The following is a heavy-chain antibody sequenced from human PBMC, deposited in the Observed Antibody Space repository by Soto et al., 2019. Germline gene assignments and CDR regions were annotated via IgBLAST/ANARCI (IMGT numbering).Heavy chain of an antibody. CDR1: GYTLTELS. CDR2: FDPEDGET. Sequence: GASVKVSCXVSGYTLTELSMHWVRQAPGKGLEWMGGFDPEDGETIYAQKFQGRVTMTEDTSTDTAYMELSSLRSEDTAVYYCATSYYYDSSGYYFGYWGQGTLVTVSS. J-gene: IGHJ4*02. V-gene: IGHV1-24*01. CDR3: ATSYYYDSSGYYFGY. D-gene: IGHD3-22*01.